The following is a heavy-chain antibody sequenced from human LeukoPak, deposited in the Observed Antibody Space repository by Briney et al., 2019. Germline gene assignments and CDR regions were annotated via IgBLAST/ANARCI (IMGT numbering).Heavy chain of an antibody. CDR3: AKVLRKITMVRGSFDY. Sequence: PGGSLRLSCAASGFTFSSYAMSWVRQAPGKGLEWVSAISGSGGGTYYADSVKGRFTISRDNSKNTLYLQMNSLRAEDTAVYYCAKVLRKITMVRGSFDYWGQGTLVTVSS. CDR1: GFTFSSYA. J-gene: IGHJ4*02. CDR2: ISGSGGGT. V-gene: IGHV3-23*01. D-gene: IGHD3-10*01.